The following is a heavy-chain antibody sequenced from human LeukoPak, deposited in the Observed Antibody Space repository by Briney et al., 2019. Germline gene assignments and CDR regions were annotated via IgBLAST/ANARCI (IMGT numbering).Heavy chain of an antibody. Sequence: GESLKISCKGSGYSFITYRIGWVRQMPGKGLEWMGIIYPGDSDTRYSPSFQGQVTISADKSISTAYLQWSSLKASDTAMYYCARDYDGDAFDIWGQGTMVTVSS. CDR1: GYSFITYR. J-gene: IGHJ3*02. CDR2: IYPGDSDT. D-gene: IGHD4-17*01. CDR3: ARDYDGDAFDI. V-gene: IGHV5-51*01.